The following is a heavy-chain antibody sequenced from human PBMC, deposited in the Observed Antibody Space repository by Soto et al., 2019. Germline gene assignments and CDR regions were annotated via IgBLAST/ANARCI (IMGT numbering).Heavy chain of an antibody. CDR1: GRSMSSNY. D-gene: IGHD4-4*01. V-gene: IGHV4-59*01. Sequence: PWETLSLTCSVSGRSMSSNYWSWIRQSPDKGLEWLGYVFYGGTDYNPSLEGRVSMSVETSKSQFSLKLTSVTAADTAVYYCASYRGALYFDHWGQGLLVTVSS. J-gene: IGHJ4*02. CDR3: ASYRGALYFDH. CDR2: VFYGGT.